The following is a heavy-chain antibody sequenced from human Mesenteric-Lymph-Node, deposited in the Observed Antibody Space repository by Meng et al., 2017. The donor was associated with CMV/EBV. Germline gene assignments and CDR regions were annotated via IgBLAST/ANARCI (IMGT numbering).Heavy chain of an antibody. CDR3: ARGDCSSTSCYFNGYYYYGMDV. CDR2: ISSSSSYI. Sequence: LSLTCAASGFTFSDYWMNWVRQAPGKGLEWVSSISSSSSYIYYADSVKGRFTISRDNAKNSLYLQMNSLRAEDTAVYYCARGDCSSTSCYFNGYYYYGMDVWGQGTTVTVSS. CDR1: GFTFSDYW. V-gene: IGHV3-21*01. D-gene: IGHD2-2*01. J-gene: IGHJ6*02.